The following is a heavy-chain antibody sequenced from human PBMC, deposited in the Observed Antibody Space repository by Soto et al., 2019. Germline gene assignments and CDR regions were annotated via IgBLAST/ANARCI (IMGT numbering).Heavy chain of an antibody. J-gene: IGHJ4*02. D-gene: IGHD5-18*01. CDR2: TNANLGTG. CDR3: ARRDSRGYFRYFDN. V-gene: IGHV1-69*06. Sequence: QVQLVQSGAEVKKPGSSVKVSCKASGGTFSSYPISWVRQAPGQGLEWTGGTNANLGTGNYAQKFQGRLTITTDISTTTAYMELSTLRSEDTAVYYCARRDSRGYFRYFDNWGQGTLVTVSS. CDR1: GGTFSSYP.